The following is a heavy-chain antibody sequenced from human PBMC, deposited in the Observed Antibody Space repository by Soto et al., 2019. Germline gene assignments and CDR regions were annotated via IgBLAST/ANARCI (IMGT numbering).Heavy chain of an antibody. CDR1: GFTFSGSS. J-gene: IGHJ4*02. V-gene: IGHV3-73*02. Sequence: EVQLVESGGGLVQPGGSPKLSCAASGFTFSGSSMHWVRQASGKGLEWVGRIRNKANSYATAYAASVKGRFTISRDDSKNTAYLQMNSLKTEDTAVYYCTSHSPEDMIRKWGQGTLVTVSS. CDR2: IRNKANSYAT. D-gene: IGHD2-15*01. CDR3: TSHSPEDMIRK.